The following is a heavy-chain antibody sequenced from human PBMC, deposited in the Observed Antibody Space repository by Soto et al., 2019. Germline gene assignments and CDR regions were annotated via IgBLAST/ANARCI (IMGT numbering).Heavy chain of an antibody. J-gene: IGHJ4*02. V-gene: IGHV3-9*01. Sequence: EVQLVESGGGLVQPGRSLRLSCAASGFTFDDYALHWVRQVPGKCLEWVSGISWNSVAIHYEDSVKGRFTISRDNAKNSLYLQMNNLRGEDTAVYYCAKATRLTDTGSDWGQGTLVTVSS. CDR1: GFTFDDYA. CDR2: ISWNSVAI. CDR3: AKATRLTDTGSD. D-gene: IGHD2-8*02.